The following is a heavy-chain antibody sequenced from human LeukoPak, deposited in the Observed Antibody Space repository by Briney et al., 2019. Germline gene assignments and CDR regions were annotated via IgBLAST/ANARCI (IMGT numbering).Heavy chain of an antibody. CDR3: ARVKGGDSRDY. CDR2: INTYNANT. D-gene: IGHD2-21*02. CDR1: GYIFTSYG. Sequence: ASVKVSCKASGYIFTSYGISWVRQAPGQGLEWLGWINTYNANTNYGQKLQGRVTMTTDTSTNTAYMELRSLRSGDTAVYYCARVKGGDSRDYWGQGTLVTVSS. J-gene: IGHJ4*02. V-gene: IGHV1-18*01.